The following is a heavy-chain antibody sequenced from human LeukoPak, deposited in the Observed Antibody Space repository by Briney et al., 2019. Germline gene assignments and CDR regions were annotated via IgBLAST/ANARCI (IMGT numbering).Heavy chain of an antibody. Sequence: ASVTVSFKASGGTFSIYAVSWVRQAPGQGLEWMGRIIPILGIANYAQKFQGRVTITADKSTSTAYMELSSLRSEDTAVYYCARISKSNYYGMDVWGQGTTVTVSS. CDR2: IIPILGIA. V-gene: IGHV1-69*04. CDR1: GGTFSIYA. J-gene: IGHJ6*02. CDR3: ARISKSNYYGMDV.